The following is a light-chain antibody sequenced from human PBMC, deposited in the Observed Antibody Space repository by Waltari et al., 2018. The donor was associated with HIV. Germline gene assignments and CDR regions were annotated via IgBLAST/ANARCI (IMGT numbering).Light chain of an antibody. CDR3: SSYTSSSSWV. V-gene: IGLV2-14*01. CDR2: EVS. Sequence: QSALTQPASVSGSPGQSITISCTGTSSDVGGYNYVSWYQQHPGKAPKLMIYEVSNRPSGGSNRFSGSKSGNTASVTISGLQAEDEADYYCSSYTSSSSWVFGGGTKLTVL. CDR1: SSDVGGYNY. J-gene: IGLJ3*02.